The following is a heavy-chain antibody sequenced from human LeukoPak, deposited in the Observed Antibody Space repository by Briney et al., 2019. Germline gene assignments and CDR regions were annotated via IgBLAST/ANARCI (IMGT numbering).Heavy chain of an antibody. CDR3: ARHEFDSGSLTYFDY. J-gene: IGHJ4*02. CDR1: GGSIRGYY. D-gene: IGHD3-10*01. Sequence: SETLSLTCTVSGGSIRGYYWSWIRQPPGKGLEWIGYIYSSGNTNYNPSLKSRVTISVDTSKNQFSLKLSAVTAADTAVYYCARHEFDSGSLTYFDYWGQGILVTVSS. CDR2: IYSSGNT. V-gene: IGHV4-59*08.